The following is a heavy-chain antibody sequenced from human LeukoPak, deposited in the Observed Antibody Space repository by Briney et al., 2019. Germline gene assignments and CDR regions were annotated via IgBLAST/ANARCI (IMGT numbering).Heavy chain of an antibody. CDR1: GFTFTSSA. D-gene: IGHD3-16*02. CDR3: AVDVGGVSSDAFDI. CDR2: IVVGSGNT. V-gene: IGHV1-58*02. J-gene: IGHJ3*02. Sequence: AASVKVSCKASGFTFTSSAMQWVRQVRGQRLEWIGWIVVGSGNTNYAQKFQERVTITRDMSTSTAYMELSSLRSEDTAVYYCAVDVGGVSSDAFDIWGQGTLVTVPS.